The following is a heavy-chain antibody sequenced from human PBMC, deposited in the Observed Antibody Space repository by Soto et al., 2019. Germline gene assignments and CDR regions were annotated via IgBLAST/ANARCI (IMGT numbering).Heavy chain of an antibody. CDR2: INSDGSVS. V-gene: IGHV3-74*02. Sequence: EVQLVESGGGLVQPGGSLRLSCAASGFTFSNYWMYWVRQAPGKGLEWVSRINSDGSVSSHADSVRGRLTISRDNVKNTLYRHMDSLRAEDTAVYFCARGDCVGGTCYSLAGSFYYYMDVWGKGTTVTVFS. D-gene: IGHD2-15*01. J-gene: IGHJ6*03. CDR3: ARGDCVGGTCYSLAGSFYYYMDV. CDR1: GFTFSNYW.